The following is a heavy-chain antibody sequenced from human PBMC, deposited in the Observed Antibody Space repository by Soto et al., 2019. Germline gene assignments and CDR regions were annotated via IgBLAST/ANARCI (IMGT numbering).Heavy chain of an antibody. V-gene: IGHV1-46*03. J-gene: IGHJ5*02. Sequence: QVQLVQSGAEVKKPGASVKLSCKASGYTFTSHFIHWVRQAPGQGLEWMGIVNPVDNSRGYAQKFQGRFTMTGDTSTSAVYMELNSLTSEDTAVYYCTRGGTVAPEYDHWGQGTLVTVSS. D-gene: IGHD3-16*01. CDR2: VNPVDNSR. CDR1: GYTFTSHF. CDR3: TRGGTVAPEYDH.